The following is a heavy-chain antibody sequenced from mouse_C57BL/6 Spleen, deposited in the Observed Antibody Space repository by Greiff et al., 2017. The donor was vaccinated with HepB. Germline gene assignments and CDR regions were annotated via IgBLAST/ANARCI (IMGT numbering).Heavy chain of an antibody. Sequence: EVNVVESGGGLVQPGGSMKLSCVASGFTFSNYWMNWVRQSPEKGLEWVAQIRLKSDNYATHYAESVKGRFTISRDDSKSSVYLQMNNLRAEDTVIYYCIHYDYYYAMDYWGQGTSVTVSS. CDR3: IHYDYYYAMDY. CDR2: IRLKSDNYAT. D-gene: IGHD2-4*01. J-gene: IGHJ4*01. V-gene: IGHV6-3*01. CDR1: GFTFSNYW.